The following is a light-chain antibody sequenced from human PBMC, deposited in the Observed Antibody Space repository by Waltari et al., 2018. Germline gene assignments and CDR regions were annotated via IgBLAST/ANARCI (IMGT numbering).Light chain of an antibody. Sequence: EIVLTQSPATLSVSPGERVTASCRASQTITGSWLTWYHQKPGQAPRLLIYGASKRAPGIPDRFSGSGSGTDFTLTISRLEPEDSAVYYCQQYDGSVVTFGGGTKVEIK. CDR1: QTITGSW. CDR2: GAS. J-gene: IGKJ4*01. V-gene: IGKV3-20*01. CDR3: QQYDGSVVT.